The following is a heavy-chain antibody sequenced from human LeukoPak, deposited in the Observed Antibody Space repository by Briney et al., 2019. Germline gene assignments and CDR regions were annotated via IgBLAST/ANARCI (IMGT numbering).Heavy chain of an antibody. Sequence: SETLSLTCTVSGGSISSSSYYWGWIRQPPGKGLEWIGSIYYSGSTYYNPSLKSRVTISVDTSKNQFSLKLSSVTAADTAVYYCARASIEDNWNDPQVYFDYWGQGTLVTVSS. CDR3: ARASIEDNWNDPQVYFDY. CDR1: GGSISSSSYY. V-gene: IGHV4-39*07. D-gene: IGHD1-20*01. J-gene: IGHJ4*02. CDR2: IYYSGST.